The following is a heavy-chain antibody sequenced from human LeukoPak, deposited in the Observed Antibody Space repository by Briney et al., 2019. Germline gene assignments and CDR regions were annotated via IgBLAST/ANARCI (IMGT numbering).Heavy chain of an antibody. CDR2: TRNKANTYTR. Sequence: PGGSLRLSCAASGFTFSDYYMDWVRQAPGKGLEWVGRTRNKANTYTREYAASVKGRFTISRDDSQSSLYLQMNSLKTEDTAVYYCARGGYCSSASCYGDYYGMDVWGKGTTVTVSS. V-gene: IGHV3-72*01. J-gene: IGHJ6*04. CDR3: ARGGYCSSASCYGDYYGMDV. D-gene: IGHD2-2*01. CDR1: GFTFSDYY.